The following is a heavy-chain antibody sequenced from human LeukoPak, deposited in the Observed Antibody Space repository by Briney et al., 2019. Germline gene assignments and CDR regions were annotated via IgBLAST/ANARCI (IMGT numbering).Heavy chain of an antibody. CDR2: ISAYNGNT. V-gene: IGHV1-18*01. J-gene: IGHJ6*03. Sequence: ASVKVSCKASGYTFTSYGISWVRQAPGQGLEWMGWISAYNGNTNNAQKLQGRVTMITDTSTSTAYMELRSLRSDDTAVYYCARDNIVVVPAASYYYYMDVWGQGPTVTVSS. CDR3: ARDNIVVVPAASYYYYMDV. CDR1: GYTFTSYG. D-gene: IGHD2-2*01.